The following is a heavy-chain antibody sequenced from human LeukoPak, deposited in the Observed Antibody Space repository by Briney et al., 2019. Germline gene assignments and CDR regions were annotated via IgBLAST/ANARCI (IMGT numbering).Heavy chain of an antibody. CDR1: GITFSSYA. D-gene: IGHD6-19*01. CDR2: ISGSGGST. CDR3: AKDVRVSGWYVFDY. V-gene: IGHV3-23*01. Sequence: GGSLRLSCAASGITFSSYAMSWVRQAPGKGLEWVSGISGSGGSTYYADSVKGRFTISRDNSKNTLYLQMNSLRAEDTAVYYCAKDVRVSGWYVFDYWAQGTLVSVSS. J-gene: IGHJ4*02.